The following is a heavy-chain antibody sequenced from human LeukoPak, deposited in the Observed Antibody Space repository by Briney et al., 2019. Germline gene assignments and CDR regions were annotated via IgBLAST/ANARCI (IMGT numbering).Heavy chain of an antibody. Sequence: PGGSLRLSCAASGFTFSDYYMSWIRQAPGKGLEWVSYISSSGSTIYYADSVKGRFTISRDNAKNSLYLQMNSLRAEDTAVYYCAREEYYYDSSGYYSAGYDYWGQGTLVTVSS. CDR3: AREEYYYDSSGYYSAGYDY. CDR2: ISSSGSTI. D-gene: IGHD3-22*01. J-gene: IGHJ4*02. CDR1: GFTFSDYY. V-gene: IGHV3-11*01.